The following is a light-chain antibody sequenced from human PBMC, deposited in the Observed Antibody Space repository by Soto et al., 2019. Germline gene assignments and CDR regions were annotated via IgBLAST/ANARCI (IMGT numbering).Light chain of an antibody. J-gene: IGLJ1*01. Sequence: QSALTQPRSVSGSPGQSVTISCTGTSSDVGAYNHVSWYQQHPGKAPKLMIYDVSKRPSGVPDRFSGSKSGNTASLTISGLQAEDEADCYCCSHAGSSVVFGTGTKLTVL. V-gene: IGLV2-11*01. CDR2: DVS. CDR1: SSDVGAYNH. CDR3: CSHAGSSVV.